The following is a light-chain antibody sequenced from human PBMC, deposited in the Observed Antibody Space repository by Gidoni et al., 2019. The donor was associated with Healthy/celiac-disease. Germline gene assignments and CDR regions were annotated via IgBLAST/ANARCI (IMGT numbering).Light chain of an antibody. CDR3: QQLNSYA. V-gene: IGKV1-9*01. Sequence: DIQVTQSPSFLSASVGDRVTITCRASQGISSYLAWYQQKPGKALKLLIYAASSLQIGVPSRFRGSGSGTEFTLTISSLQPEDFATYYCQQLNSYAFGQGTKVEIK. CDR2: AAS. CDR1: QGISSY. J-gene: IGKJ1*01.